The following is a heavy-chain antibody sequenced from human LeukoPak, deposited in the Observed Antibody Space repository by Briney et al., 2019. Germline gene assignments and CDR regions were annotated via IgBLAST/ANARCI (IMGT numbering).Heavy chain of an antibody. V-gene: IGHV1-8*01. J-gene: IGHJ6*02. D-gene: IGHD5-18*01. CDR1: GYTFTSYD. Sequence: ASVKVSCKASGYTFTSYDINGVRQATGQGLEWMGWMNPNSGNTGYAQKFQGRVTMTRNTSISTAYMELSSLRSEDTAVYYCASPSPSLRTSTRMSSGYSYGFLELSYGMDVWGQGTTVTVSS. CDR2: MNPNSGNT. CDR3: ASPSPSLRTSTRMSSGYSYGFLELSYGMDV.